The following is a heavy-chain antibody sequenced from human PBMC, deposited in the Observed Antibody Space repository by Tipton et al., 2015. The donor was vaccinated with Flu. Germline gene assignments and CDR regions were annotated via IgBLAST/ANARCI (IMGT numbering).Heavy chain of an antibody. V-gene: IGHV3-11*01. D-gene: IGHD3-3*01. Sequence: LRLSCAASGFTFSDYYMTWVRQAPGKGLEWVSHISSSGSIINYADSVKGRFTISRDNAKNSLYLQMNSLRAEDTAVYYCARDHPPSITVLGEITDYFGMAVWGQGTTVTVSS. CDR3: ARDHPPSITVLGEITDYFGMAV. CDR1: GFTFSDYY. CDR2: ISSSGSII. J-gene: IGHJ6*02.